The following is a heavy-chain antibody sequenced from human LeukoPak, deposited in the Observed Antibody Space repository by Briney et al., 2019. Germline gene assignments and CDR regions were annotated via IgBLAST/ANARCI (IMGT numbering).Heavy chain of an antibody. D-gene: IGHD6-19*01. CDR1: GFTFSSYG. Sequence: GGTLRLSCAASGFTFSSYGMSWVRQAPGKGLEWVSVISGSGDRTYYADSVKGRFTISRDVSKNTVYLQMNSLRAEDTAVYYCANNKPYSSGWPLDYWGQGTLVAVSS. CDR3: ANNKPYSSGWPLDY. V-gene: IGHV3-23*01. CDR2: ISGSGDRT. J-gene: IGHJ4*02.